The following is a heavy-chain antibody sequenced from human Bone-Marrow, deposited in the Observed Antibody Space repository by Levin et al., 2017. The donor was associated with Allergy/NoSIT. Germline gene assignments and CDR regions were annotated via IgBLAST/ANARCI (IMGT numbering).Heavy chain of an antibody. J-gene: IGHJ4*02. CDR2: VNSDATST. CDR3: TRDLRVGSVPDFDS. Sequence: GESLKISCAASGFTFNSYWMHWVRQAPGKGLVWVSRVNSDATSTHYADSVKGRFTSSRDNAKNMLYLEMNSLRDDDTAVYYCTRDLRVGSVPDFDSWGQGTLVTVSS. CDR1: GFTFNSYW. V-gene: IGHV3-74*01. D-gene: IGHD3-10*01.